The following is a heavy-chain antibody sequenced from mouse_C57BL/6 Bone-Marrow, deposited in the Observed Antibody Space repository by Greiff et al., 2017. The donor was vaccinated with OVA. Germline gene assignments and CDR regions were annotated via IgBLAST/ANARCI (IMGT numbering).Heavy chain of an antibody. CDR1: GFTFSDFY. Sequence: VQLQQSGGGLVQSGRSLRLSCATSGFTFSDFYMEWVRQAPGKGLEWIAASRNKANDYTTEYSASVKGRFIVSRDTSQSILYLQMNALRAEDTAIYYCARDDYYGSRGMDYWGQGTSVTVSS. J-gene: IGHJ4*01. D-gene: IGHD1-1*01. CDR3: ARDDYYGSRGMDY. V-gene: IGHV7-1*01. CDR2: SRNKANDYTT.